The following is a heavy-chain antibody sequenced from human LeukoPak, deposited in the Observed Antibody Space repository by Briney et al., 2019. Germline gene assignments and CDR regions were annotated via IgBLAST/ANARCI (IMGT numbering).Heavy chain of an antibody. Sequence: GGSLRLSCAASGFIFSNYAMHWVRQAPGKGLEWAAVITSDGKTQYYADSVKGRFTISRDNSKNTLYPQMNSLTADDTAIYYCARRRIVGSTDDAFDIWGQGTTVTLSS. V-gene: IGHV3-30*04. D-gene: IGHD1-26*01. CDR1: GFIFSNYA. J-gene: IGHJ3*02. CDR2: ITSDGKTQ. CDR3: ARRRIVGSTDDAFDI.